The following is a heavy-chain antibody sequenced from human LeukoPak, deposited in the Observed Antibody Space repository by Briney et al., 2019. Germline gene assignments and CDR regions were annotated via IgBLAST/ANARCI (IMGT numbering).Heavy chain of an antibody. Sequence: ASVKVSCKASGYTFTSYDINWVRQATGQGLQWMGWINPYSGATNFGQNFRARVSFTRDASIATVFMELKSLTSDDTAIYYCARAKSRSSTYYLGHWGQGTLVTVSS. J-gene: IGHJ4*02. CDR3: ARAKSRSSTYYLGH. CDR1: GYTFTSYD. CDR2: INPYSGAT. D-gene: IGHD2/OR15-2a*01. V-gene: IGHV1-2*02.